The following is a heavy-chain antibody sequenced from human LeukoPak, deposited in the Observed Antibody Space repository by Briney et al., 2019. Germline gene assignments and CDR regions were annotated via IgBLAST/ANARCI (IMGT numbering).Heavy chain of an antibody. CDR2: IKEDGSAR. CDR3: ARDPRDDHNSLDS. Sequence: PGESLRLSCAASGFSFSDYWISWVRQSPEKGLEWVANIKEDGSARYYVDSVKGRFTISRENAKNSLYLQMTSLRAEDTAMYYCARDPRDDHNSLDSWGQGTQVTVSS. V-gene: IGHV3-7*03. CDR1: GFSFSDYW. J-gene: IGHJ5*01.